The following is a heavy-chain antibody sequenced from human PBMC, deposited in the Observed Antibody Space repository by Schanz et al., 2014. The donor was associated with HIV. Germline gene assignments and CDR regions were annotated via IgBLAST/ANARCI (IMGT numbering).Heavy chain of an antibody. CDR1: GFTFSTYG. CDR3: AKDRNYYDDRYIGKGNYYYYYGMDV. CDR2: ISYDGRNK. J-gene: IGHJ6*02. V-gene: IGHV3-30*18. D-gene: IGHD3-22*01. Sequence: QVQLVESGGGVAQPGRSLRLSCAASGFTFSTYGMHWVRQAPGKGLEWVAVISYDGRNKYYADSVKGRFTISIDNSKNTLYLQIKSLRTEDTAVYYCAKDRNYYDDRYIGKGNYYYYYGMDVWGQGTTVTVSS.